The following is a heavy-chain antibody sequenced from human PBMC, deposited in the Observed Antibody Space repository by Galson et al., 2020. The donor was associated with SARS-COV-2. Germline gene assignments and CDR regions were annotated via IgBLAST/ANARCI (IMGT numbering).Heavy chain of an antibody. CDR3: ARPTWGYYGSGSYYYYGMDV. V-gene: IGHV5-51*01. CDR1: GYSFTSYW. CDR2: IYPGDSDT. J-gene: IGHJ6*02. D-gene: IGHD3-10*01. Sequence: GGSLRLSCKGSGYSFTSYWIGWVRQMPGKGLEWMGIIYPGDSDTRYSPSFQGQVTISADKSISTAYLQWSSLKASDTAMYYCARPTWGYYGSGSYYYYGMDVWGQGTTVTVSS.